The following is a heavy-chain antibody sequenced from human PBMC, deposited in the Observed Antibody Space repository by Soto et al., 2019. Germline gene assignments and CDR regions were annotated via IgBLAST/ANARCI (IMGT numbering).Heavy chain of an antibody. CDR3: ARDPNPAYYDRSGYYRTQPDY. V-gene: IGHV1-69*13. CDR2: IIPIFGTA. Sequence: SVKVSCKASGGTFSSYAISWVRQAPGQGLEWMGGIIPIFGTANYAQKFQGRVTITADESTSTAYMELSSLRSEDTAVYYCARDPNPAYYDRSGYYRTQPDYWGQGTLVTVSS. J-gene: IGHJ4*02. CDR1: GGTFSSYA. D-gene: IGHD3-22*01.